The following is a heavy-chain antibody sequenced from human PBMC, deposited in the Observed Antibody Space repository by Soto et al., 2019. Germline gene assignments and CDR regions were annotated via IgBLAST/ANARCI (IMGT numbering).Heavy chain of an antibody. CDR2: ISYDGSNK. V-gene: IGHV3-30*18. J-gene: IGHJ6*02. D-gene: IGHD2-2*01. CDR3: AKDWGSNEVVVVPAAIILDV. Sequence: GGSLRLSCAASGFTFSSYGMHWVRQAPGKGLEWVAVISYDGSNKYYADSVKGRFTISRDNSKNTLYLQMNSLRAEDMAVYYCAKDWGSNEVVVVPAAIILDVWGQGTTVTVSS. CDR1: GFTFSSYG.